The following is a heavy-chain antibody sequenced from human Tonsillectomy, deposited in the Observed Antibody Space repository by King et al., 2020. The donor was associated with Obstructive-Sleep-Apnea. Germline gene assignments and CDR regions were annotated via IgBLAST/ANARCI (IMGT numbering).Heavy chain of an antibody. J-gene: IGHJ6*02. CDR1: GYNFTNYW. V-gene: IGHV5-10-1*01. CDR3: ARHVSGEFYSYYAMDV. CDR2: IDPSDSYT. D-gene: IGHD7-27*01. Sequence: QLVQSGAEVKKPGESLRISCKASGYNFTNYWISWVRQMPGKGLEWMGRIDPSDSYTNYSPSFHGHVTISGDKSTSTAYLQWSSLRASDTAMYYCARHVSGEFYSYYAMDVWGQGTTVTVSS.